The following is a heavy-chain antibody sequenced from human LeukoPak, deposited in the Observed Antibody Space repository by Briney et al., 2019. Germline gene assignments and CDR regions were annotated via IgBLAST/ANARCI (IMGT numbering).Heavy chain of an antibody. V-gene: IGHV3-64D*09. J-gene: IGHJ4*02. CDR2: ISSNGGSP. CDR1: GFIFSDYA. D-gene: IGHD3-3*01. CDR3: VKVHYDFWRGILGDFDY. Sequence: PGGSLRLSCSASGFIFSDYAMHWVRQAPGKGLEHVSAISSNGGSPYYVDSVKGRFTISRDNSKNTLYLQMSSLRAEDTAVYYCVKVHYDFWRGILGDFDYWGQGTLVTVSS.